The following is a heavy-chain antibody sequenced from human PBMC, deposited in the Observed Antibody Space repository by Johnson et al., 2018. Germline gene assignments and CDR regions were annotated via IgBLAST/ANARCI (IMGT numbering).Heavy chain of an antibody. CDR2: IYPGGIT. Sequence: VQLVESGGVLVQPGGSLRLSCEASGFTVSSNYISWVRQAPGKGLEWVSVIYPGGITYHADSVKGRFTFSRDNSKNTLYLQMNSRRVEDTAVYYCANLRAGNYMDVWGKGTTVTVSS. D-gene: IGHD4-17*01. J-gene: IGHJ6*03. V-gene: IGHV3-66*02. CDR3: ANLRAGNYMDV. CDR1: GFTVSSNY.